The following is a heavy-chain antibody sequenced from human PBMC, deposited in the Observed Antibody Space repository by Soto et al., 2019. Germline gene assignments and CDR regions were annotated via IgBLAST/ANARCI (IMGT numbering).Heavy chain of an antibody. CDR2: IHYSGATP. J-gene: IGHJ4*02. CDR1: GYTFTNYY. V-gene: IGHV1-46*01. CDR3: THSRGVAARPVEY. D-gene: IGHD6-6*01. Sequence: ASVKVSCKASGYTFTNYYMHWVRQAPGQGLEWMGVIHYSGATPTYAQKFQGRVTMARDTSTSTVYVELSSLTSVDTATYYCTHSRGVAARPVEYWGQGALVTVSS.